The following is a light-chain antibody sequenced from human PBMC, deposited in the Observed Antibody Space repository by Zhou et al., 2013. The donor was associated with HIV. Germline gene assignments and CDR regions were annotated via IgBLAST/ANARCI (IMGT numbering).Light chain of an antibody. CDR3: QQYNTSPIT. Sequence: IQMTQSPSSLSASVGDRVTITCRASQAIGNDLGWYQQKPGRAPNLLIYGASILQSGVPSRFSGSGSGTDFTLTIGSLQPEDSATYYCQQYNTSPITFGQGTRLEI. CDR2: GAS. J-gene: IGKJ5*01. V-gene: IGKV1-6*01. CDR1: QAIGND.